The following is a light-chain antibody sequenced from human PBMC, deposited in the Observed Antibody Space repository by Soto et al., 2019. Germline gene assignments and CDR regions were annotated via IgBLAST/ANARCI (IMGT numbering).Light chain of an antibody. CDR3: LQHSTYPLT. Sequence: DIQMTQFPSSLSASVGDRVTITCRASQGIRNDLGWYQQKPGKAPKRLIYAASSLQSGVPSRFSGSASGTQFTLAISSLQPQDSATFYCLQHSTYPLTFGQGTKVEIK. CDR1: QGIRND. V-gene: IGKV1-17*01. J-gene: IGKJ1*01. CDR2: AAS.